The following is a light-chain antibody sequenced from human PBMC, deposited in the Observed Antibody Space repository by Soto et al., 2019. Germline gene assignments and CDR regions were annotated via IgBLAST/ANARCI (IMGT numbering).Light chain of an antibody. V-gene: IGKV3D-15*01. J-gene: IGKJ5*01. CDR2: YIS. CDR1: QSAGNF. CDR3: QQQNQWPIT. Sequence: EIATTQSPATLPVPPGETASLSCRASQSAGNFLVWYKQKPGQAPRLVIYYISTRATGIPARLSGSGSGTEFTLTINSLQSEEAAVYEGQQQNQWPITFGPGTRLEIK.